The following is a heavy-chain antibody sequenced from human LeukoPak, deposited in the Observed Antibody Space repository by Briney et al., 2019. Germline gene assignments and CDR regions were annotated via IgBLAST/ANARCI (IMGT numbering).Heavy chain of an antibody. D-gene: IGHD6-13*01. V-gene: IGHV3-43D*03. J-gene: IGHJ6*03. CDR1: GFTFDDYA. Sequence: GSLRLSCAASGFTFDDYAMHWVRQAPGKGLEWVSLISWDGGSTYYADSVKGRFTISRDSSKNSLYLQMNSLRAEDTALYYCAKTIAAAGTGWDYYYYYMDVWGKGTTVTVSS. CDR2: ISWDGGST. CDR3: AKTIAAAGTGWDYYYYYMDV.